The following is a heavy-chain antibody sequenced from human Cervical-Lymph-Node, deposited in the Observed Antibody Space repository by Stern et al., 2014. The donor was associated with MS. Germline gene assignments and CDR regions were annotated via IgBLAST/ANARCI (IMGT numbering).Heavy chain of an antibody. CDR2: ILYDGSNK. CDR3: ARGDGTDY. D-gene: IGHD1-1*01. V-gene: IGHV3-33*01. J-gene: IGHJ4*02. Sequence: VHLVESGGGVVQPGRSLRLSCAASGFTFSSYGMHWVRQAPGKGLEWVAVILYDGSNKYYADSVKGRFTISRDNSKNTLYLQMNSLRAEDTAVYYCARGDGTDYWGQGTLVTVSS. CDR1: GFTFSSYG.